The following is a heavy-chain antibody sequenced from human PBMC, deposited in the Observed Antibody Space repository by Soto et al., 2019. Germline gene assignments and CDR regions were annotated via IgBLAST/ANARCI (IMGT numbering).Heavy chain of an antibody. D-gene: IGHD6-19*01. CDR2: ISTSGST. CDR3: AKLIVIAGTGY. V-gene: IGHV3-23*01. J-gene: IGHJ4*02. CDR1: GFTFSSYA. Sequence: EVQLLESGGGLVQPGGSLRLSCAASGFTFSSYAMSWVRQAPGKDLEWVSSISTSGSTYYADSVKGRFTISRDNSKNTLDLQMNSLRAEDTAVYYCAKLIVIAGTGYWGQGTLVTVSS.